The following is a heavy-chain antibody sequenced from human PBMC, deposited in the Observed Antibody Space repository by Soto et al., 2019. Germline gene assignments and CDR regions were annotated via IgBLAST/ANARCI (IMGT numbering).Heavy chain of an antibody. CDR3: THMRGSVLVGMDV. Sequence: QITLKESGPTLVKPTQTLTLTCTFSGFSLSISGLGVGWVRQPPGQALEWLALIFPNDDNRYSPSLKSRLTNAKDTSKNQVVLIMPNIDRVDAATYYCTHMRGSVLVGMDVWGQGTTVTASS. D-gene: IGHD3-10*01. J-gene: IGHJ6*02. CDR2: IFPNDDN. CDR1: GFSLSISGLG. V-gene: IGHV2-5*01.